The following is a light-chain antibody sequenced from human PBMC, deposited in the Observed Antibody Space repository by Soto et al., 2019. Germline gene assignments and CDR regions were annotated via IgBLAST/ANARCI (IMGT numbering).Light chain of an antibody. CDR2: DAS. CDR3: QQRSGWPPLT. J-gene: IGKJ4*01. Sequence: EVVLTQSPATLSLSPGERATLSCRASQSVDIYLAWYQQKPGQAPRLLIYDASNRVTGIPARFSGSGSGTDFPLTISSLEPEDFAVYYCQQRSGWPPLTFGGGTKVEIK. CDR1: QSVDIY. V-gene: IGKV3-11*01.